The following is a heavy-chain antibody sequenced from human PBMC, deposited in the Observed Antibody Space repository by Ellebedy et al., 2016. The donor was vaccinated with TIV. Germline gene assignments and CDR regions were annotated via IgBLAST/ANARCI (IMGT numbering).Heavy chain of an antibody. Sequence: GGSLRLSCTASGFIFGTFDFHWVRQAPGKGLQWVALIRFDGTIQNYADSVKGRFTISRDNSKNTLYLQMDTLRAEDTAVYFCARVFDSYYFDYWGQGTLVTVSS. V-gene: IGHV3-30*02. CDR1: GFIFGTFD. D-gene: IGHD5/OR15-5a*01. CDR3: ARVFDSYYFDY. CDR2: IRFDGTIQ. J-gene: IGHJ4*02.